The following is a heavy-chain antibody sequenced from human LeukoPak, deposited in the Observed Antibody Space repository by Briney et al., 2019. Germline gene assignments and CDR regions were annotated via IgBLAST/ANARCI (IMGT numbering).Heavy chain of an antibody. Sequence: GGSLRLSCAASGFTFSSYWMSRVRQAPGKELEWVANIKQDGSEKYYVDSVKGRFTISRDNAKNSLYLQMNSLRAEDTAVYYCARTPSMWPDAFDIWGQGTMVTVSS. CDR3: ARTPSMWPDAFDI. CDR1: GFTFSSYW. V-gene: IGHV3-7*03. D-gene: IGHD2/OR15-2a*01. J-gene: IGHJ3*02. CDR2: IKQDGSEK.